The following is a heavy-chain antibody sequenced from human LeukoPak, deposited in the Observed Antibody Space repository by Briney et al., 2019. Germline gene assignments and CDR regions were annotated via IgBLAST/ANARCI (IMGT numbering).Heavy chain of an antibody. CDR1: GGTFSSYA. V-gene: IGHV1-69*04. CDR2: IIPILGIA. Sequence: ASVKVSCKASGGTFSSYAISWVRQAPGQGLEWMGRIIPILGIANYAQKFQGRVTITADKSTSTAYMELSSLRSEDTAVYYCARGAGADSGYAPGHMDVWGKGTTVTVSS. CDR3: ARGAGADSGYAPGHMDV. J-gene: IGHJ6*03. D-gene: IGHD5-12*01.